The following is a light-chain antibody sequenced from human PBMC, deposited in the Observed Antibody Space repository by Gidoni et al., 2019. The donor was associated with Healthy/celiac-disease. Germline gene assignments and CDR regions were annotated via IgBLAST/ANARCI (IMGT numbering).Light chain of an antibody. CDR2: AAS. CDR3: QQSYSTLSLT. V-gene: IGKV1-39*01. CDR1: QSISSY. J-gene: IGKJ4*01. Sequence: EIQTTYSPSSLSASVGDRVTITCRASQSISSYLNWYQQKPGKAPKLLIYAASSWQSGGPSRFSGSGSGTDFTLTISSLQPEDFATYYWQQSYSTLSLTFGGGTKVEIK.